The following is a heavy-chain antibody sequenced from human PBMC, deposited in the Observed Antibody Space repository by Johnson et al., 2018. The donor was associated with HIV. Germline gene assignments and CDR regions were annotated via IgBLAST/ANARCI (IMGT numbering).Heavy chain of an antibody. CDR3: ARDRNYYDSSGYDAFDI. CDR1: GFAVSSNY. Sequence: QLVESGGGLVQPGGSLRLSCAASGFAVSSNYMSWVRQAPGKGLEWVSYISSSGSTIYYADSVKGRFTISRDNAKNSLYLQMNSLRAEDTAVYYCARDRNYYDSSGYDAFDIWGQGTMVTVSS. CDR2: ISSSGSTI. D-gene: IGHD3-22*01. V-gene: IGHV3-11*04. J-gene: IGHJ3*02.